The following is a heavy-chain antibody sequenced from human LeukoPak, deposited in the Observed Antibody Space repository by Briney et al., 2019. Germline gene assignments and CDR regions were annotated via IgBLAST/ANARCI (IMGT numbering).Heavy chain of an antibody. Sequence: SVKVSCKASGGTFSSYAISWVRQAPGQGLEWMGGIIPIFGTANYAQKFQGRVTITADESTSTAYMELSSLRSEDTAVYYCARSLTGYYGPGPGSYYYYGMDVWGQGITVTVSS. J-gene: IGHJ6*02. CDR2: IIPIFGTA. V-gene: IGHV1-69*01. D-gene: IGHD3-9*01. CDR3: ARSLTGYYGPGPGSYYYYGMDV. CDR1: GGTFSSYA.